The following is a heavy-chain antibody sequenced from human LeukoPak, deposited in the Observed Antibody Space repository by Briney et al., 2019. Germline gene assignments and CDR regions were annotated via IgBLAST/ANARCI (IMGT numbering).Heavy chain of an antibody. Sequence: PGGSLRFSCAASGFTFSSHEMNWVRQAPGKGLEWVSYISSSGSTTYYAASVKGRFTISRDNAKNSLYLQVNTLRADDTAVYYCAGSAPYGYFDYWGQGTLVTVSS. D-gene: IGHD3-10*01. J-gene: IGHJ4*02. V-gene: IGHV3-48*03. CDR2: ISSSGSTT. CDR3: AGSAPYGYFDY. CDR1: GFTFSSHE.